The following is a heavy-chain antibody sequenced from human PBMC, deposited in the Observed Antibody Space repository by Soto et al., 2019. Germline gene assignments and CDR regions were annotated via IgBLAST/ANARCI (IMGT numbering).Heavy chain of an antibody. V-gene: IGHV4-30-4*01. CDR1: GGSISSGDYY. CDR3: ARAHEYYYYYSMDV. CDR2: IYYSGST. Sequence: SETLSLTCTVSGGSISSGDYYWSWIRQPPGKGLEWIGYIYYSGSTYYNPSLKSRVTISVDTSKNQFSLKLSSVTAADTAVYYCARAHEYYYYYSMDVWGQGTTVTVSS. J-gene: IGHJ6*02.